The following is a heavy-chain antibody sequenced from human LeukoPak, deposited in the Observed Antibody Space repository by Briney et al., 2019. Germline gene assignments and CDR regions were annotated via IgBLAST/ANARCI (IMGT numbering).Heavy chain of an antibody. CDR2: ISGSGGST. Sequence: GGSLRLSCAASGFTFSSYAMSWVRQTPGKGLEWVSGISGSGGSTYYADSVKGRFTISRDNSKNTLYLLMDNVRAEDTAVYYCAYSNNLNYWGQGTLVTVSS. V-gene: IGHV3-23*01. CDR1: GFTFSSYA. CDR3: AYSNNLNY. J-gene: IGHJ4*02. D-gene: IGHD1-20*01.